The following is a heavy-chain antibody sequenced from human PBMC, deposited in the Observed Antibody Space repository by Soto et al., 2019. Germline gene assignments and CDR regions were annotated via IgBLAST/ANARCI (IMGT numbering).Heavy chain of an antibody. V-gene: IGHV3-21*01. CDR2: ISSSSSYI. CDR3: ARGTNAAPGLDY. J-gene: IGHJ4*02. CDR1: GFTFSSYS. Sequence: GGSLRLSCVASGFTFSSYSMNWVRQAPGKGLEWVSSISSSSSYIYYADSVKGRFTISRDNAKNSLYLQMNSLRAEDTAVYYCARGTNAAPGLDYWGQGILVTVSS. D-gene: IGHD1-1*01.